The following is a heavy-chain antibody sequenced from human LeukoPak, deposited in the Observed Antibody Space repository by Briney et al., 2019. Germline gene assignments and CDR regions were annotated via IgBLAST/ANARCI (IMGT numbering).Heavy chain of an antibody. Sequence: ASVKVSCKASGYTFTGYYMHWVRQAPGQGLEWMGWINPNSGGTNHAQKFQGRATMTRDTSISTAYMELSRLRSDDTAVYYCARGGYSGYDSQLDFDYWGQGTLVTVSS. V-gene: IGHV1-2*02. CDR1: GYTFTGYY. CDR2: INPNSGGT. CDR3: ARGGYSGYDSQLDFDY. D-gene: IGHD5-12*01. J-gene: IGHJ4*02.